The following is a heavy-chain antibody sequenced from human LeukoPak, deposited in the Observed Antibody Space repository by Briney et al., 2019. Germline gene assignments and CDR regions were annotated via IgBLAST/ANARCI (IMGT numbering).Heavy chain of an antibody. V-gene: IGHV3-21*04. CDR2: ISSSSSYI. D-gene: IGHD6-19*01. J-gene: IGHJ4*02. Sequence: KPGGSLRLSCAASGFTFSSYSMNWVRQAPGKGLEWVSSISSSSSYIYYADSVKGRFTISRDNAKNSLYLQMNSLRAEGTAVYYCAKGGGWSRRYFDYWGQGTLVTVSS. CDR3: AKGGGWSRRYFDY. CDR1: GFTFSSYS.